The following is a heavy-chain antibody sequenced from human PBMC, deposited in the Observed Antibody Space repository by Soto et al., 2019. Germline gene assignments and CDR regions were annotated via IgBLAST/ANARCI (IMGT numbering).Heavy chain of an antibody. CDR1: GFTFSSYG. CDR2: ISSSSYI. J-gene: IGHJ4*02. Sequence: GGSLRLSCAASGFTFSSYGMNWVRQAPGKGLEWVSSISSSSYIYYADSVKGRFTISRDNAKNSLYLQMNSLRAEDTAVYYCARGHYYDSSGYPGYWGQGTLVTVSS. D-gene: IGHD3-22*01. CDR3: ARGHYYDSSGYPGY. V-gene: IGHV3-21*01.